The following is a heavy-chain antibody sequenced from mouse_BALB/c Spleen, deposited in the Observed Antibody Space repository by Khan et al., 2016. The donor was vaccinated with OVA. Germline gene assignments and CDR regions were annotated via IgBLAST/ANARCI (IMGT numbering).Heavy chain of an antibody. J-gene: IGHJ4*01. CDR1: GFSLSDYG. CDR3: AKRLWSYYFALDY. V-gene: IGHV2-6-5*01. D-gene: IGHD1-1*02. CDR2: IWGGGST. Sequence: QVQLKESGPGLVAPSQSLSITCTVSGFSLSDYGVSWIRQPPGKGLEWLGVIWGGGSTYYNSALKSRLSISKDNSKSQVFLKMNSLQTDDTAIYYCAKRLWSYYFALDYWGQGTSVSVSS.